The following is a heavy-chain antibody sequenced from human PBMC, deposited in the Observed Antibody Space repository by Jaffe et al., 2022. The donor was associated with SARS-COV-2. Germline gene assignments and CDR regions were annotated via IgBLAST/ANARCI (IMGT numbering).Heavy chain of an antibody. CDR3: AREFGPSILSVPAAADS. CDR1: GYTFTKYA. Sequence: QVQLVQSGSELKKPGASVKVSCKASGYTFTKYAMNWVRQAPGQGLEWMGWINSNTGNPTYAQGFTGRFVFSLDTSVSTAYLQISSLKAEDTAVYYCAREFGPSILSVPAAADSWGQGTLVTVSP. D-gene: IGHD2-2*01. V-gene: IGHV7-4-1*02. J-gene: IGHJ4*02. CDR2: INSNTGNP.